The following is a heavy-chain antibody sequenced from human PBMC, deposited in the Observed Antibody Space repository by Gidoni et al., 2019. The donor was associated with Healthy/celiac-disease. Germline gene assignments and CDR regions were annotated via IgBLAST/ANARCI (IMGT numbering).Heavy chain of an antibody. J-gene: IGHJ3*02. CDR1: GFTLSSYA. Sequence: EVQLLESGGGLVQLGGSLSLSCAASGFTLSSYAMSWVRQAPGKGLEWVSAISGSGGSTYYADSVKGRFTISRDNSKNTLYLQMNSLRAEDTAVYYCATNFYYDSSGYYARDAFDIWGQGTMVTVSS. V-gene: IGHV3-23*01. CDR3: ATNFYYDSSGYYARDAFDI. CDR2: ISGSGGST. D-gene: IGHD3-22*01.